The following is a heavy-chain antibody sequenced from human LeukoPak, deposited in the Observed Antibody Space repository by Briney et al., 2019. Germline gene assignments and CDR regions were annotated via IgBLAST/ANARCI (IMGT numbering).Heavy chain of an antibody. Sequence: PSETLSLTCTVSGGSISSSSYYWGWIRQPPGKGLEWIGSIYYSGSTYYNPSLKSRVTISVDTSKNQFSLKLSSVTAADTAVYYCARHASDYYDSSGYYYVYFDYWGQGTLVTVSS. V-gene: IGHV4-39*01. CDR2: IYYSGST. CDR3: ARHASDYYDSSGYYYVYFDY. D-gene: IGHD3-22*01. CDR1: GGSISSSSYY. J-gene: IGHJ4*02.